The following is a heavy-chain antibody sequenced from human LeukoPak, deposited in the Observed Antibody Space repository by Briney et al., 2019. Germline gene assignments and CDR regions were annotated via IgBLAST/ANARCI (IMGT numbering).Heavy chain of an antibody. J-gene: IGHJ3*02. V-gene: IGHV4-4*07. D-gene: IGHD6-13*01. CDR3: ARAIPGIAAAHAFEI. CDR1: GGSNSSYY. CDR2: IYTSGST. Sequence: SETLSLTCTVSGGSNSSYYWSWIRQPAGKGLEWIGRIYTSGSTNYSPSLKSRVTMSVATSKNQFSLKLSSVTAADTAVYYCARAIPGIAAAHAFEIWGQGTMVTVSS.